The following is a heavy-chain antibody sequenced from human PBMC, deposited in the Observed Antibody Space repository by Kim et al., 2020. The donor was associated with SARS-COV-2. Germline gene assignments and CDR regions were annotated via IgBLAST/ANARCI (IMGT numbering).Heavy chain of an antibody. Sequence: NPSLKSRVTISVDTSKNQFSLKLSSVTAADTAVYYCARSNYYDSSGFDYWGQGTLVTVSS. D-gene: IGHD3-22*01. V-gene: IGHV4-30-2*05. CDR3: ARSNYYDSSGFDY. J-gene: IGHJ4*02.